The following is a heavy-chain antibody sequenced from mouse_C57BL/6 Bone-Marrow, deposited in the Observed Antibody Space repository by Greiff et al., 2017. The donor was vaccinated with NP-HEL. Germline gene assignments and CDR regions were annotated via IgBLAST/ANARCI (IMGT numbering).Heavy chain of an antibody. CDR1: GYTFTSYW. CDR3: AILLRCYYYAMDY. D-gene: IGHD1-1*01. CDR2: IYPGSGST. V-gene: IGHV1-55*01. Sequence: VQLQQPGAELVKPGASVKMSCKASGYTFTSYWITWVKQRPGQGLEWIGDIYPGSGSTNYNEKFKSKATLTVDTASSTAYMPLSSLTSADSAVYYCAILLRCYYYAMDYWGQGTSVTVSS. J-gene: IGHJ4*01.